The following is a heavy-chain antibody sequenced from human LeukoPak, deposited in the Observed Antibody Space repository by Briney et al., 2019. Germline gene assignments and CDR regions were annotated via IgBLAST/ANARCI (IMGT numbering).Heavy chain of an antibody. CDR2: IYYSGST. CDR1: GGSMSSSSYY. D-gene: IGHD5-12*01. J-gene: IGHJ4*02. CDR3: ASLEGGGYSPFDY. V-gene: IGHV4-39*07. Sequence: SETLSLTCTVSGGSMSSSSYYWGWIRQPPGKGLEWIGSIYYSGSTCYNPSLKSRVTISVDTSKNQFSLKLSSVTAADTAGYYCASLEGGGYSPFDYWGQGTLVTVSS.